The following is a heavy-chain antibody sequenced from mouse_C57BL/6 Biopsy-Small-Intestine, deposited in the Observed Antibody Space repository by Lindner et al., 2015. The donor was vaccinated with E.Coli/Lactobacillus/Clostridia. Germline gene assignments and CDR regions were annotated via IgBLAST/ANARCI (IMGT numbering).Heavy chain of an antibody. Sequence: VQLQESGPELVKPGASVKISCKASGYAFSSSWMNWVKQRPGKGLEWIGRIYPGDGDTNYNGKFKGKATLTADKSSSTAYMQLSSLTSEDSAVYFCATKNGKGSMDYWGQGTSVTVSS. J-gene: IGHJ4*01. CDR1: GYAFSSSW. V-gene: IGHV1-82*01. D-gene: IGHD3-3*01. CDR3: ATKNGKGSMDY. CDR2: IYPGDGDT.